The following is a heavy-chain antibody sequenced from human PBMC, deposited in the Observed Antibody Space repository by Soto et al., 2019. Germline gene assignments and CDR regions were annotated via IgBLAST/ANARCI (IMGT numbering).Heavy chain of an antibody. J-gene: IGHJ6*02. Sequence: SVKVSCKASGYTFTSYAISWVRQAPGQGLEWMGGIIPIFGTANYAQKFQGRVTITADESTSTAYMELSSLRSEDTAVYYCARDGELLHYYYGMDVWGQGTTVTVSS. CDR3: ARDGELLHYYYGMDV. CDR2: IIPIFGTA. CDR1: GYTFTSYA. V-gene: IGHV1-69*13. D-gene: IGHD1-26*01.